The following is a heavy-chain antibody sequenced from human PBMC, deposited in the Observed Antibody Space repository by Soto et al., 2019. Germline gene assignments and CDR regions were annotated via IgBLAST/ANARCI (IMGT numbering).Heavy chain of an antibody. J-gene: IGHJ3*02. Sequence: ASVKVSCKASGYTFTGYYMHWVRQAPGQGLEWMGWINPNSGGTNYAQKFQGWVTMTRDTSISTAYMELSRLRSDDTAVYYCARDYGQFSIVDPGAFDIWGQGTMVTVSS. V-gene: IGHV1-2*04. CDR3: ARDYGQFSIVDPGAFDI. D-gene: IGHD3-10*01. CDR2: INPNSGGT. CDR1: GYTFTGYY.